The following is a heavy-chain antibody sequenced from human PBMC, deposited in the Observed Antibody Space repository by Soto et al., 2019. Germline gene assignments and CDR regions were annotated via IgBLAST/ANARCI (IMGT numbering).Heavy chain of an antibody. CDR1: GLSISSHPW. Sequence: LRRTLSLTCSVSGLSISSHPWWTWVRQAPGKGLEWIGELYPSGGAAYNPSLQNRAAISVDYSQNHLSLTLTSVTAADTAVYYCAICVHCSHGGRFVPWGLGALVTLFS. CDR2: LYPSGGA. D-gene: IGHD2-21*01. CDR3: AICVHCSHGGRFVP. V-gene: IGHV4-4*03. J-gene: IGHJ5*02.